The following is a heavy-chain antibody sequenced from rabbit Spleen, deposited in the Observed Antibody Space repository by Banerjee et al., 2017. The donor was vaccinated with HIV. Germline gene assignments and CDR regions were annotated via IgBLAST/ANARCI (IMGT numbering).Heavy chain of an antibody. CDR2: IYTSGGDT. V-gene: IGHV1S45*01. CDR3: ARDLTSVIGWNFYL. CDR1: GIDFSSNYY. D-gene: IGHD1-1*01. Sequence: QEQLVESRGGLVKPGGSLKLSCTASGIDFSSNYYMCWVRQAPGKGLELIACIYTSGGDTYYANWAKGRFTISKTSSTTVTLQMTSLTAADTATYFCARDLTSVIGWNFYLWGQGTLVTVS. J-gene: IGHJ4*01.